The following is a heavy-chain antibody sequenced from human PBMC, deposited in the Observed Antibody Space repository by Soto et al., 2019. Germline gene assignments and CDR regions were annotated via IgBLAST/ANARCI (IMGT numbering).Heavy chain of an antibody. V-gene: IGHV1-58*01. CDR1: GFTFTNSA. CDR3: AFLGPTVIRGVAY. D-gene: IGHD4-17*01. Sequence: SVKVSCKASGFTFTNSAVQWVRQARGQRLEWIGWIVVGSGNTNYAQKFQERVTITRDMSTSTAYMELSSLRSEDTAVYYCAFLGPTVIRGVAYWGQGTLVTVSS. CDR2: IVVGSGNT. J-gene: IGHJ4*02.